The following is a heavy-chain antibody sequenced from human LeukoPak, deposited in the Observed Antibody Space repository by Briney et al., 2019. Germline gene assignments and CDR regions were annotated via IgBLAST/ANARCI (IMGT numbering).Heavy chain of an antibody. Sequence: PGRSLRLSCAASGFTFSSYAMHWVRQAPGKGLEWVAVISYDGSNKYYADSVKGRFTISRDNSKNTLYLQMNSLRAEDTAVYYCAKLLGDLGYWGQGTLVTVSS. D-gene: IGHD2-21*01. J-gene: IGHJ4*02. CDR2: ISYDGSNK. CDR1: GFTFSSYA. CDR3: AKLLGDLGY. V-gene: IGHV3-30-3*02.